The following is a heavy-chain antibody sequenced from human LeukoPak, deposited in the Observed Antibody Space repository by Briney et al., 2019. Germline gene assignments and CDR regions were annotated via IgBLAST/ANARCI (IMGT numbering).Heavy chain of an antibody. J-gene: IGHJ3*02. V-gene: IGHV3-30*04. CDR1: GFTCSSYA. CDR2: ISYDGSNK. CDR3: ANVYGDSLGVNAFDI. D-gene: IGHD4-17*01. Sequence: PGRSLRLSCAASGFTCSSYAMHWVRQGPGKGLEWVAVISYDGSNKYYADSVKGRFTISRDNSKNTLYLQMNSLRAEDTAVYYCANVYGDSLGVNAFDIWGQGTMVTVSS.